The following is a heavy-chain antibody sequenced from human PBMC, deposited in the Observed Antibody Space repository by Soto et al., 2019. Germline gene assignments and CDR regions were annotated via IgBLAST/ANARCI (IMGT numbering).Heavy chain of an antibody. Sequence: QVQLVESGGGVGQPGRSLRLSCAASGFTFSSYGMHRVSQAPCTGLEWAAVISYDGSNKYYADSVKGRFTISRDNSKTTLYLHRNSLRAYDTAVYYCAKDRPKWLVDYWGQGTLVTVSS. V-gene: IGHV3-30*18. D-gene: IGHD6-19*01. CDR3: AKDRPKWLVDY. J-gene: IGHJ4*02. CDR2: ISYDGSNK. CDR1: GFTFSSYG.